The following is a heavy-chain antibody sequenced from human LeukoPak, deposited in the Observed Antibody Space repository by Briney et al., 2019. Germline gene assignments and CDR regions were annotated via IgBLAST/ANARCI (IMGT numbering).Heavy chain of an antibody. V-gene: IGHV3-9*01. J-gene: IGHJ2*01. CDR2: ISWNGGNI. CDR3: ARESSGWYGSYWYFDL. D-gene: IGHD6-19*01. Sequence: GGSLRLSCAASGFTFDDYAMHWVRQAPGKGLEWVSGISWNGGNIVYADSVKGRFTISRDNAKNSLYLQMNSLRAEDTAVYYCARESSGWYGSYWYFDLWGRGTLVTVSS. CDR1: GFTFDDYA.